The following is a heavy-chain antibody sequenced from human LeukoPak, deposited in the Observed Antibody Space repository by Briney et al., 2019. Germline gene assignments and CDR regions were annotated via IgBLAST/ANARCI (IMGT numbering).Heavy chain of an antibody. CDR2: TYHSGST. V-gene: IGHV4-4*02. CDR3: ARQLFGGSGSYWHYGMDV. CDR1: GGSISSSNW. Sequence: PSGTLSLTCAVSGGSISSSNWWSWVRQPPGKGLEWIGETYHSGSTNYNPSLKSRVTISVDISENQFSLKLTSVTAADTAVYYCARQLFGGSGSYWHYGMDVWGQGTTVTVSS. J-gene: IGHJ6*02. D-gene: IGHD3-10*01.